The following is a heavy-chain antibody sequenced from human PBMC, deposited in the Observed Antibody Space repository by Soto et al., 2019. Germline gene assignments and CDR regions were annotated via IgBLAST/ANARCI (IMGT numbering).Heavy chain of an antibody. J-gene: IGHJ4*02. CDR1: GFPFGDFG. V-gene: IGHV3-30*18. D-gene: IGHD3-3*01. CDR3: AKSPDVFCSTGNGYRYYFDF. Sequence: GSLSLSCASSGFPFGDFGMHWLRQAPGKGLEWVAVISHDGSDKFYADSVKARFTISRDNSKNTLYLQMSCLSAEDTAVYYCAKSPDVFCSTGNGYRYYFDFWSQGTLVTVSS. CDR2: ISHDGSDK.